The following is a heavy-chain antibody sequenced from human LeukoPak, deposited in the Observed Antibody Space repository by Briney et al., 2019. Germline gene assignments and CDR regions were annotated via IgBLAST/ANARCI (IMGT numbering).Heavy chain of an antibody. D-gene: IGHD3-3*01. CDR2: IYTSGST. CDR3: ARDLYAFWSGYYLDY. V-gene: IGHV4-61*02. Sequence: SQTLSLTCTVSGGSISSGSYYWSWIRQPAGKGLEWIGRIYTSGSTNYNPSLKSRVTISVDTSKNQFSLKLSSVTAADTAVYYCARDLYAFWSGYYLDYWGQGTLVTVSS. CDR1: GGSISSGSYY. J-gene: IGHJ4*02.